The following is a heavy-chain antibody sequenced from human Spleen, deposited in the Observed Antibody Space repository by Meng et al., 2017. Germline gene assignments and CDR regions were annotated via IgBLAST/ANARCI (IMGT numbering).Heavy chain of an antibody. V-gene: IGHV3-9*01. J-gene: IGHJ3*02. Sequence: GGSLRLSCAASGFTFGDYAMHWVRQVPGKGLEWVSGISWNSDTIIYADSVKGRFTISRDNAKNSLYLQMNSLRSEDTAVYYCARVNFSMVRGADNHYAFDIWGQGTMVTVSS. CDR1: GFTFGDYA. D-gene: IGHD3-10*01. CDR3: ARVNFSMVRGADNHYAFDI. CDR2: ISWNSDTI.